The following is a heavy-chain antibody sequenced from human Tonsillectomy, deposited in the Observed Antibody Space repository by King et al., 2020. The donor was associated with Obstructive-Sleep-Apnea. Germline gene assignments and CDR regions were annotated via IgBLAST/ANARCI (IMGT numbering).Heavy chain of an antibody. CDR2: ISYYGGNK. D-gene: IGHD1-26*01. V-gene: IGHV3-30*04. CDR3: ARDRISGGYSVRGMDV. Sequence: VQLVESGGGVVQPGRSLRLSFAASGFTFSNYAMHWVRQAPGKGLEWVAVISYYGGNKFYADSVKGRFTISRDNSKTTLWLQMDSLRAEDTAVYYWARDRISGGYSVRGMDVWGQGTTVTVSS. J-gene: IGHJ6*02. CDR1: GFTFSNYA.